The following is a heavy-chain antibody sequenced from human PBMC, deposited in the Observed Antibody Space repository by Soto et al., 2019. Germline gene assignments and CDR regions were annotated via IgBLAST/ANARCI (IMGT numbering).Heavy chain of an antibody. CDR1: GYTFTSYA. CDR2: INAGNGNT. Sequence: ASVKVSCKASGYTFTSYAMHWVRQAPGQRLEWMGWINAGNGNTKYSQKFQGRVTITADTSTSTAYMELSSLRSEDTAVYYCASTGYEVAVAGTGYFDYWGQGTLVTVSS. CDR3: ASTGYEVAVAGTGYFDY. V-gene: IGHV1-3*01. J-gene: IGHJ4*02. D-gene: IGHD6-19*01.